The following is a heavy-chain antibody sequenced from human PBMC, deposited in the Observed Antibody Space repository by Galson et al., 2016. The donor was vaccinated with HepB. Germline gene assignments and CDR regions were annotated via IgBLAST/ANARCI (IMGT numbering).Heavy chain of an antibody. D-gene: IGHD4-17*01. CDR1: GHTFSAYY. CDR3: ATASHQHGDYGEWNAYDI. CDR2: ISPKSGGI. V-gene: IGHV1-2*02. Sequence: SVKVSCKASGHTFSAYYMHWVRQAPGQGLEWVAWISPKSGGIKSAQKFQGRVTVTRDTSVTTVYMGLSRLTSDDTAVYFCATASHQHGDYGEWNAYDIWGQGTIVTVSS. J-gene: IGHJ3*02.